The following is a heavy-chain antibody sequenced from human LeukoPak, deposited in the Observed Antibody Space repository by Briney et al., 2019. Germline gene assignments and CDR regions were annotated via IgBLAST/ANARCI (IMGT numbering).Heavy chain of an antibody. Sequence: GGSPRLSCAASGFTFSSYGVHWVRQAPGKGLEWVAFIRYDGSNKYYADSVKGRLTISRDNSKNTLYLQMNSLRAEDTAVYYCAKASGIAAAGRAGGDYYYYMDVWGKGTTVTVSS. CDR2: IRYDGSNK. V-gene: IGHV3-30*02. D-gene: IGHD6-13*01. J-gene: IGHJ6*03. CDR1: GFTFSSYG. CDR3: AKASGIAAAGRAGGDYYYYMDV.